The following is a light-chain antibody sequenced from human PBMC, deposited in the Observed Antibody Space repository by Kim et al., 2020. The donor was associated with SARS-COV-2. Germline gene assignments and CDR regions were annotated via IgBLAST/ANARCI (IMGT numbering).Light chain of an antibody. V-gene: IGKV1-12*01. J-gene: IGKJ4*01. CDR1: QGISTW. CDR3: QQAKSFPQT. Sequence: ASVGDRVTITCRASQGISTWLAWYQQKPGKAPKLLISAASSLQSGVPSRFSGSGSGTDFALIISSLQPEDLATYYCQQAKSFPQTFGGGTKVDIK. CDR2: AAS.